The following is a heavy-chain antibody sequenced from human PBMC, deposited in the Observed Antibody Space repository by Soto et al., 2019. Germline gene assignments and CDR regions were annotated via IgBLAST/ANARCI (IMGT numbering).Heavy chain of an antibody. J-gene: IGHJ6*02. CDR3: ARDLGLLWFGEKNYYYYGMDV. D-gene: IGHD3-10*01. CDR1: GFTFSSYA. CDR2: ITNGRSYI. V-gene: IGHV3-21*01. Sequence: GGSLRLSCAASGFTFSSYAMNWVRQAPGKGLEWVASITNGRSYIYYADSVKGRFTISRDNAKDSLYLQMNSLRAEDTAVYYCARDLGLLWFGEKNYYYYGMDVWGQGTTVTVSS.